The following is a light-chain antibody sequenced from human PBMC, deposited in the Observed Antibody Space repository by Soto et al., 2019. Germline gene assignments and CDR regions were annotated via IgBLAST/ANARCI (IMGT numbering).Light chain of an antibody. CDR1: NSNLGSNY. J-gene: IGLJ1*01. CDR3: AAWDDNLSIQV. Sequence: QSVLTQPPSASVTPGQRVAISCLGGNSNLGSNYVYWYQQFPGTAPLLLIQSTDERPSGVPDRFAGSKSGNSASLIISGLQFEDEAEYYCAAWDDNLSIQVFGPGTKLTVL. CDR2: STD. V-gene: IGLV1-47*02.